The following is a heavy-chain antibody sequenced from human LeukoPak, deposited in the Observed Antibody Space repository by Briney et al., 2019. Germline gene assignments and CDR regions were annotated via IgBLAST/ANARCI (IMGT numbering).Heavy chain of an antibody. V-gene: IGHV3-23*01. J-gene: IGHJ4*02. CDR3: AKGDLEYSSSSGY. CDR2: ISGSGGST. D-gene: IGHD6-6*01. CDR1: GFTFSSYA. Sequence: GGSLRLSCAASGFTFSSYAMSWVRQAPGKGPEWVSAISGSGGSTYYADSVKGRFTISRDNSKNTLYLQMNSLRAEDTAVYYCAKGDLEYSSSSGYWGQGTLVTVSS.